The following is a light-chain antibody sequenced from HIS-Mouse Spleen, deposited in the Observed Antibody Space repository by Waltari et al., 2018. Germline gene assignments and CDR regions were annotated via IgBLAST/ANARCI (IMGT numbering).Light chain of an antibody. J-gene: IGLJ2*01. CDR1: ALPKKY. CDR2: EDR. CDR3: YSTDSSGNHRV. Sequence: SYALTPPPSVSVSPAQTARITCSGDALPKKYAYWYQQKSGQAPVLVIYEDRKRPPGIPERFSGSSSGTMATLTISGAQVEDEADYYCYSTDSSGNHRVFGGGTKLTVL. V-gene: IGLV3-10*01.